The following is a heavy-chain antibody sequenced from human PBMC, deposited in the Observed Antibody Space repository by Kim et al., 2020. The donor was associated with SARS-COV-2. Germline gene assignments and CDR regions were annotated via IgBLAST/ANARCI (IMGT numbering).Heavy chain of an antibody. CDR1: GFTFSTYE. Sequence: GGSLRLSCAASGFTFSTYEMNWVRQAPGKGLEWVSYISNSGRTIYYGDSVKGRFTISRDNDKSSLSLQMNSLRADDTAVYYCAREGASVDDAFDIWGQGTMVTVSS. V-gene: IGHV3-48*03. D-gene: IGHD1-26*01. CDR2: ISNSGRTI. CDR3: AREGASVDDAFDI. J-gene: IGHJ3*02.